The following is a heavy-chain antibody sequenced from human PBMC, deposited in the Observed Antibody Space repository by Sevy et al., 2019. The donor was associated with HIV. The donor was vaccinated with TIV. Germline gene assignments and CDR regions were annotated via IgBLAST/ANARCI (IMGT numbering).Heavy chain of an antibody. D-gene: IGHD4-17*01. Sequence: GGSLRLSCAASGFTFSSSIINWVRQAPGKGLEWVSSISGTSSTIYYADSVKGRFTISRDNAKNSLYLQMHSLRDEDTAVYYCARSDYGDYVGWFDPWGQGTLVTVSS. CDR2: ISGTSSTI. CDR1: GFTFSSSI. CDR3: ARSDYGDYVGWFDP. V-gene: IGHV3-48*02. J-gene: IGHJ5*02.